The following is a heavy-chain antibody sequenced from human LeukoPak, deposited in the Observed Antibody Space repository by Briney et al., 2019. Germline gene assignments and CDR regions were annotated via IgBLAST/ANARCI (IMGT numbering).Heavy chain of an antibody. CDR3: TRDTGCPGGTCYSFYDY. CDR1: GFTFSNYW. CDR2: IKQDGTER. D-gene: IGHD2-15*01. J-gene: IGHJ4*02. V-gene: IGHV3-7*01. Sequence: GGSLRLSCAASGFTFSNYWMTWVRQAPGKGLEWVASIKQDGTERYCVDSVRGRFTISRDNAENSLYLQMNSLRAEDTAVYYCTRDTGCPGGTCYSFYDYWGQGTLVTVSS.